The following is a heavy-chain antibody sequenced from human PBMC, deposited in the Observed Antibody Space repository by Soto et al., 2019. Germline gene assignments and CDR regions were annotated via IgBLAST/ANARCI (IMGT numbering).Heavy chain of an antibody. J-gene: IGHJ3*02. CDR1: GYTFISYG. CDR3: ARDQTKWLTDAVDI. Sequence: HVPLVQSGAEVKKPGASLKVSCKASGYTFISYGVSWVRQAPGQGLEWLGWISPYNGNTNYAQKFQGRIPMTTDTSTSTVYMDLRSLRTDDTAVYYCARDQTKWLTDAVDIWGQGTMVVVSS. D-gene: IGHD5-12*01. CDR2: ISPYNGNT. V-gene: IGHV1-18*01.